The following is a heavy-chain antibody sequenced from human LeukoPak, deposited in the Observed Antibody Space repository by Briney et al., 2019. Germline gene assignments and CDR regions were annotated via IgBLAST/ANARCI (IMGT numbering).Heavy chain of an antibody. V-gene: IGHV3-23*01. Sequence: PGGSLRLSCAASGFTFSIYAMSWVRQAPGKGLEWVSAISGSGGSIYYADSVKGRFTISRDNSKNTLYLQMNSLRAEDTAVYYCAKDQPLWDIVVVPAAMHFDYWGQGTLVTVSS. CDR1: GFTFSIYA. CDR2: ISGSGGSI. J-gene: IGHJ4*02. D-gene: IGHD2-2*01. CDR3: AKDQPLWDIVVVPAAMHFDY.